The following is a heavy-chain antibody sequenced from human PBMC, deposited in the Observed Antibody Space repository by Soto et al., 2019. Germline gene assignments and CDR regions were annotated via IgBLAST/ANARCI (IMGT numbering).Heavy chain of an antibody. CDR1: GYTFTGYY. V-gene: IGHV1-2*02. CDR2: INPNRGGT. D-gene: IGHD3-22*01. Sequence: QVQMVQSGAEVKKPGASVKVSCKASGYTFTGYYMHWVRQAPGQGLEWMGWINPNRGGTNYAQKFQGRVTMTRDTSISTAYRELSRLRSDDTAVYYCARDLRSNDYYDPYYYYYGMDVWGQGTTVTVSS. CDR3: ARDLRSNDYYDPYYYYYGMDV. J-gene: IGHJ6*02.